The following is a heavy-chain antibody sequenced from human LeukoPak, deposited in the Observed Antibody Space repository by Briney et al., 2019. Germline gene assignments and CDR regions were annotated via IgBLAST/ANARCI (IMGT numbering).Heavy chain of an antibody. V-gene: IGHV1-69*04. CDR3: ASLYCSSTSCPSLSFDY. J-gene: IGHJ4*02. CDR1: GYTFTSYD. D-gene: IGHD2-2*01. Sequence: SVKVSCKASGYTFTSYDISWVRQAPGQGLKWMGRIIPILGIANYAQKFQGRVTITADKSTSTAYMELSSLRSEDTAVYYCASLYCSSTSCPSLSFDYWGQGTLVTVSS. CDR2: IIPILGIA.